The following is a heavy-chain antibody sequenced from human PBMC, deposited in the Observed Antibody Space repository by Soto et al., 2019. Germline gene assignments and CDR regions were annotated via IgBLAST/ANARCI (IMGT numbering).Heavy chain of an antibody. D-gene: IGHD6-13*01. CDR1: GYTFTSYG. CDR2: ISTYNGNT. CDR3: ARDDRYSSSWYVSY. Sequence: GASVKVSCKASGYTFTSYGISWVRQAPGQGLEWMGWISTYNGNTNYAQKLQGRVTMTTDTSTSTAYMELRSLRSDDTAVYYCARDDRYSSSWYVSYWGQGTLVTVSS. V-gene: IGHV1-18*01. J-gene: IGHJ4*02.